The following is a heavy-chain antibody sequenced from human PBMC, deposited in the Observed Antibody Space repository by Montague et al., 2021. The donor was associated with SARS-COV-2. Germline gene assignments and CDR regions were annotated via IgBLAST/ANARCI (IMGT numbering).Heavy chain of an antibody. D-gene: IGHD2-21*01. CDR2: ISSSGGGSTK. V-gene: IGHV3-48*03. J-gene: IGHJ6*02. Sequence: SRRFSCDASGFIFSSYEMNWVRQAPGKGLEWISYISSSGGGSTKHYTDSVKGRFTISRDNAKNSLYLQMNSLRVEDTAIYYCARDRDWDDWCGMDVWGQGTTVTVSS. CDR3: ARDRDWDDWCGMDV. CDR1: GFIFSSYE.